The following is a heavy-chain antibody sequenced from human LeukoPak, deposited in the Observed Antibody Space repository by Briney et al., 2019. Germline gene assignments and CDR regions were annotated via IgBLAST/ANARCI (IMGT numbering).Heavy chain of an antibody. V-gene: IGHV7-4-1*02. CDR1: AYTFSNHA. J-gene: IGHJ4*02. CDR2: IDTNTGNP. CDR3: ARARRYCSGSSCYSMYYFDY. D-gene: IGHD2-15*01. Sequence: GASVKVSCKASAYTFSNHATNWVRQAPGQGLEWMGWIDTNTGNPTYAQGFKGRFVFSLDTSGNTAYLQISSLKAEDTAVYYCARARRYCSGSSCYSMYYFDYWGQGTLVTVSS.